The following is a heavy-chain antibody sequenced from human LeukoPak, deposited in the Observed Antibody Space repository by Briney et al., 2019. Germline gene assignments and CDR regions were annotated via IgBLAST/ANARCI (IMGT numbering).Heavy chain of an antibody. V-gene: IGHV3-7*01. J-gene: IGHJ4*02. Sequence: PGGSLRLSCAASGFTFSSYWMSWVRQAPGKGLEWVANIKQDGSEKYYVDSVKGRFTISRDNAKYSLYLQMNSLRAEDTAVYYCARDITASWPYYFDYWGQGTLVTVSS. CDR1: GFTFSSYW. CDR2: IKQDGSEK. CDR3: ARDITASWPYYFDY. D-gene: IGHD1-20*01.